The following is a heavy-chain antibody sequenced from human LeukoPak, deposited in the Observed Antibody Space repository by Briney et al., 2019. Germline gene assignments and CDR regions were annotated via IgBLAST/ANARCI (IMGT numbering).Heavy chain of an antibody. J-gene: IGHJ4*02. Sequence: PGGSLRLSCAASGFTFSINAMSWVRQAPGKGLEWLSTISGSGNAIYYADSVKGRFTISRDNSKNMLFLQMNSLRAEDTAVYYCARYLPVAGTESPLFDYWGQGTLVTVSS. D-gene: IGHD6-19*01. CDR3: ARYLPVAGTESPLFDY. CDR1: GFTFSINA. V-gene: IGHV3-23*01. CDR2: ISGSGNAI.